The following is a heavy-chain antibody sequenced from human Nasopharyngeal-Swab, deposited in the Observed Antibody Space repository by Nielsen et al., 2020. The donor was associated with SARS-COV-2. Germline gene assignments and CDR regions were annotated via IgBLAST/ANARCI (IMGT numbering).Heavy chain of an antibody. CDR2: ISGSGGST. CDR3: AKDQGYCSGGSCYDYYYYMDV. J-gene: IGHJ6*03. CDR1: GFTFSSYA. Sequence: GVLKISCAASGFTFSSYAMSWVRQAPGKGLEWVSAISGSGGSTYYADSVKGRFTISRDNSKNTLYLQMNSLRAGDTAVYYCAKDQGYCSGGSCYDYYYYMDVWGKGTTVTVSS. D-gene: IGHD2-15*01. V-gene: IGHV3-23*01.